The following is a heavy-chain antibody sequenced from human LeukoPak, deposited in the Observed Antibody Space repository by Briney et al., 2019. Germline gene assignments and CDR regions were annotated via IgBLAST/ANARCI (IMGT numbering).Heavy chain of an antibody. D-gene: IGHD3-10*01. J-gene: IGHJ4*02. CDR1: VFTFSSYD. CDR3: ARSGRFGEVFPFDY. V-gene: IGHV3-13*01. Sequence: PGGSLRLSCAASVFTFSSYDMYCVPEGTGKGREWGSDIATARDTYYPGSVNARATISRDNTKNSLYPQMNRLSAGDTAMYYCARSGRFGEVFPFDYWGQGTLVTVSS. CDR2: IATARDT.